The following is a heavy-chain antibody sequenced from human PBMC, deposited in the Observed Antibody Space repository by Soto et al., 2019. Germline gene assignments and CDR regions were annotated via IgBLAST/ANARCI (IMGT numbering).Heavy chain of an antibody. J-gene: IGHJ5*02. CDR1: GGYINSGGFY. CDR3: ARGGIAGHWFAP. D-gene: IGHD6-13*01. V-gene: IGHV4-31*03. CDR2: IFHSGST. Sequence: QVQLQESGPGLLKPSQTLSLTCNVSGGYINSGGFYWSWIRQHPGKGLEWIGYIFHSGSTLYNPALNSRVTLSTATSKNRLALNLRSVTVADTAVYYCARGGIAGHWFAPWGQGTLVTVSS.